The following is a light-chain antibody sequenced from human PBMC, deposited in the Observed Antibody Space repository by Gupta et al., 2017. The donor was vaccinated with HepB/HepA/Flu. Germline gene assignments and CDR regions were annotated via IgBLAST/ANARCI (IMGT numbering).Light chain of an antibody. CDR3: SAYAGTHTVV. CDR2: DVS. J-gene: IGLJ3*02. Sequence: SPLLQPLLAPGSPSPADSVSCPPTSSDVGGSKYVSWYQQHPGKAPKLMIYDVSERLSGVPDRFSGSKSGNTASLTISGLQAEDEAEYHCSAYAGTHTVVFGGGTKLTVL. CDR1: SSDVGGSKY. V-gene: IGLV2-11*01.